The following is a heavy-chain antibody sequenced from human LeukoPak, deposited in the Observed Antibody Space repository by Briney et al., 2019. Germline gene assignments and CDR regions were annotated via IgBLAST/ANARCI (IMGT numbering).Heavy chain of an antibody. J-gene: IGHJ4*02. V-gene: IGHV3-23*01. Sequence: GGSLRLSCAASGFTFSSYAMGWLRQAPGKGLEGVSAITASGDNTYYADSVKGRFTISRDNSKNTLYLQMNRLRAEDTAVYYCAKGNGYTYGRYYFDYWGQGTLVTVSS. CDR2: ITASGDNT. CDR3: AKGNGYTYGRYYFDY. D-gene: IGHD5-18*01. CDR1: GFTFSSYA.